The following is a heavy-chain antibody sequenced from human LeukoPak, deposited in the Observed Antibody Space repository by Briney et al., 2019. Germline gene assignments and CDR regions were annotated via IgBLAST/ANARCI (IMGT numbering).Heavy chain of an antibody. CDR3: ARGFLATVVTPIDY. J-gene: IGHJ4*02. CDR1: GFTFSTYA. D-gene: IGHD4-23*01. V-gene: IGHV3-30*02. CDR2: IRYDGSNK. Sequence: GGSLRLSCAASGFTFSTYAMHWVRQAPDKGLEWVAFIRYDGSNKNYADSVKGRFTISRDNAKNSLYLQMNSLRAEDTAVYHCARGFLATVVTPIDYWGQGTLVTVSS.